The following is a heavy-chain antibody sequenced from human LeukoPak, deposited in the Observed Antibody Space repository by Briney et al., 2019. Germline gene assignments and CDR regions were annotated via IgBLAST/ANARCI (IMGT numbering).Heavy chain of an antibody. Sequence: GXSLRXSCAVSGFTFSSYWMSWVRQAPGKGLEWVANIKQDGSEKYYVDSVKGRFTISRDNAKNSLYLQMNRLRDEDTAVYYCARASGYDYPDAFDIWGQGTMVTVSS. V-gene: IGHV3-7*01. CDR3: ARASGYDYPDAFDI. J-gene: IGHJ3*02. CDR1: GFTFSSYW. CDR2: IKQDGSEK. D-gene: IGHD5-12*01.